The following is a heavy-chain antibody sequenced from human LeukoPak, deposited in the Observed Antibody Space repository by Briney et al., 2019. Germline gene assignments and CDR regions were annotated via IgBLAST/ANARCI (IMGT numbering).Heavy chain of an antibody. D-gene: IGHD5-18*01. CDR1: GYTFTGYY. CDR2: INPNSGGT. J-gene: IGHJ3*02. CDR3: ARDPLDTGTFDI. V-gene: IGHV1-2*02. Sequence: ASVKVSCKASGYTFTGYYMHWVRQAPGQGLEWMGWINPNSGGTNYAQKFQGRVTMTRDTSISTAYMELSRLRSDDTAVYYCARDPLDTGTFDIWGQGTMVTVSS.